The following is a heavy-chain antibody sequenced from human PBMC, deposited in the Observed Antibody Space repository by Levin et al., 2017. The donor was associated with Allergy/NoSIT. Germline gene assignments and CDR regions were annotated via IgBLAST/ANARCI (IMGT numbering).Heavy chain of an antibody. J-gene: IGHJ4*02. D-gene: IGHD4-11*01. CDR2: IYSGGST. CDR3: ATRPHGNYPYFDF. Sequence: GGSLRLSCAASGFSVSYKCMTWVRQIPGTGLEWVSTIYSGGSTYYAETVKGRFTISRDNSKNTLFLQMGSLRAEDTAMYYCATRPHGNYPYFDFWGRGTLVTVSS. CDR1: GFSVSYKC. V-gene: IGHV3-53*01.